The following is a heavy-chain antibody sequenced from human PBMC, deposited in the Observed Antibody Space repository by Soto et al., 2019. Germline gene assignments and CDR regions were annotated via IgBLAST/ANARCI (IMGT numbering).Heavy chain of an antibody. CDR3: ARGDATKIVVTTYYAMDV. CDR2: IIPVFGTA. Sequence: QVRLVQSGAEVKKPGSSVKVSCKASGGSLSNYGISWVRQAPGQGLEWMGGIIPVFGTANYAQKFQGRVTITADESTSIVYMDVTSLRSEDTAVYYCARGDATKIVVTTYYAMDVWGQGTTVTVSS. J-gene: IGHJ6*02. D-gene: IGHD3-9*01. CDR1: GGSLSNYG. V-gene: IGHV1-69*12.